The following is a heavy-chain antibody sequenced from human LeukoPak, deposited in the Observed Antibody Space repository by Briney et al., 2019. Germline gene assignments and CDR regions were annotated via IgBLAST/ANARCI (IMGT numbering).Heavy chain of an antibody. CDR3: AKQGRPAVFYYMDV. CDR1: GGTFSSYA. Sequence: ASVKVSCKASGGTFSSYAISWVRQAPGQGLEWMGGIIPIFGTANYAQKFRGRVTITADKSTRTAYMELSSLRSEDTAVYYCAKQGRPAVFYYMDVWGKGTTVTISS. V-gene: IGHV1-69*06. CDR2: IIPIFGTA. J-gene: IGHJ6*03. D-gene: IGHD1-14*01.